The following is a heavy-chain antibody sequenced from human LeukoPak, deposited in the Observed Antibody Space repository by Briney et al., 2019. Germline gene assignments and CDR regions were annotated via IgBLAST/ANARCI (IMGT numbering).Heavy chain of an antibody. CDR1: GGSFSGYY. D-gene: IGHD3-22*01. CDR3: ARGRGIEYYYESSGYIPLDYYYYMDV. V-gene: IGHV4-34*01. CDR2: IDHSGST. Sequence: KSSETLSLTCAVYGGSFSGYYWSWIRQPPGKGLEWSGEIDHSGSTNYNPSLKSRVTISVDTSKNQFSLKLSSVTAADTAVYYCARGRGIEYYYESSGYIPLDYYYYMDVWGKGTTVTISS. J-gene: IGHJ6*03.